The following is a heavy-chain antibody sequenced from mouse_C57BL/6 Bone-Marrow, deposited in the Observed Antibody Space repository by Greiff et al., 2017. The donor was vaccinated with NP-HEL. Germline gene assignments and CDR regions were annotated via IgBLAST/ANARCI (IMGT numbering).Heavy chain of an antibody. Sequence: QVQLQQPGAELVKPGASVKLSCKASGYTFTSYWMQWVKQRPGQGLEWIGEIDPSDSYTNYNQKFKGKATLTVDPSSSTAYMQLSSLTSGDSAVYYCAYDGYYAFAYWGQGTLVTVSA. D-gene: IGHD2-3*01. V-gene: IGHV1-50*01. CDR1: GYTFTSYW. CDR2: IDPSDSYT. J-gene: IGHJ3*01. CDR3: AYDGYYAFAY.